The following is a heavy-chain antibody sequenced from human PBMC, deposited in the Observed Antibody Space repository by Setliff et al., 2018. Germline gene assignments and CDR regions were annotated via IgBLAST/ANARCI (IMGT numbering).Heavy chain of an antibody. J-gene: IGHJ4*02. Sequence: SVKVSCKASGGTFSSYAISWVRQAPGQGLEWMGGIIATVGGVSYAQKFQGRVTITADESTTTVYMELSSLTSEDTAMYYCARDPRDVYRRGGDCWGPGTLVTSPQ. V-gene: IGHV1-69*13. CDR3: ARDPRDVYRRGGDC. CDR2: IIATVGGV. D-gene: IGHD4-4*01. CDR1: GGTFSSYA.